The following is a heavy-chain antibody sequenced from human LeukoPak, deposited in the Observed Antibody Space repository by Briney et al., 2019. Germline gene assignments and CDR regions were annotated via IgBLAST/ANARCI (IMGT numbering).Heavy chain of an antibody. CDR2: INHSGST. D-gene: IGHD2-15*01. CDR3: ARDPYCSGGSCYRATGMDV. V-gene: IGHV4-34*01. J-gene: IGHJ6*02. Sequence: PSETLSLTCAVYGGSFSGYYWSWIRQPPGKGLEWIGEINHSGSTNYNPSLKSRVTISVGTSKNQFSLKLSSVTAADTAVYYCARDPYCSGGSCYRATGMDVWGQGTTVTVSS. CDR1: GGSFSGYY.